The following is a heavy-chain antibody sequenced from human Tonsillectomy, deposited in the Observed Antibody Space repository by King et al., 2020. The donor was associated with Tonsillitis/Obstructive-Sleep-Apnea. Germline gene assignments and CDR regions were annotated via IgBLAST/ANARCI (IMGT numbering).Heavy chain of an antibody. Sequence: HVQLQQWGAGLLKPSETLSLTCAVYGGSFSGYYWNWIRQPPGKGLEWIGEINHSGSTNYNPPLKSRVTISVDTSKNQFSLKLSSVTAEDTAVDYCARYESTHSRPYYYYMDVWGKGTTVTVSS. J-gene: IGHJ6*03. V-gene: IGHV4-34*01. CDR2: INHSGST. CDR1: GGSFSGYY. D-gene: IGHD3-22*01. CDR3: ARYESTHSRPYYYYMDV.